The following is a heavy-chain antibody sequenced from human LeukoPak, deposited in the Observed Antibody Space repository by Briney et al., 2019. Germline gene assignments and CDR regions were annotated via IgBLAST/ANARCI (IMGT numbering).Heavy chain of an antibody. CDR3: ARGAPDYYGSGSYSSAFD. CDR2: ISGYNGNT. Sequence: ASVKVSCKASGYTFTNFGISWVRQAPGQGLEWMGWISGYNGNTNYAQKLQGRVTMTTDTSTSTAYMDLNSLRAEDTAVYYCARGAPDYYGSGSYSSAFDWGQGTLVTVSS. CDR1: GYTFTNFG. J-gene: IGHJ4*02. V-gene: IGHV1-18*01. D-gene: IGHD3-10*01.